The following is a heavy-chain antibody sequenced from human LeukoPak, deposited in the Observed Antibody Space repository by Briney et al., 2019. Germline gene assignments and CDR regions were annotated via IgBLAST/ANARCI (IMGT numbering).Heavy chain of an antibody. CDR3: ARGSSSWFIHHFDY. CDR1: GYTFTGYY. Sequence: ASVKVSCKASGYTFTGYYMHWVRQAPGQGLEWMGWINPNSGGTNYAQKFQGRVTMTRDTSISTAYMELSRLRSDDTAVYYCARGSSSWFIHHFDYWGQGTLVIVSS. CDR2: INPNSGGT. J-gene: IGHJ4*02. D-gene: IGHD6-13*01. V-gene: IGHV1-2*02.